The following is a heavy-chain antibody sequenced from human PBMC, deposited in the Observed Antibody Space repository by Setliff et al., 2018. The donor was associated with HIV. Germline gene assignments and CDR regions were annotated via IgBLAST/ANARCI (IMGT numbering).Heavy chain of an antibody. Sequence: ASVKFSCKASGYTFTDYYIHWVRQAPGQGLEWMGWINPNSSDTNYAQKFQGRVTMTRDTSISTAYMDLGRLRSDDTAVYYCARGMGVLTDFAYWGQGTRVTVSS. CDR1: GYTFTDYY. V-gene: IGHV1-2*02. CDR2: INPNSSDT. D-gene: IGHD3-16*01. CDR3: ARGMGVLTDFAY. J-gene: IGHJ4*02.